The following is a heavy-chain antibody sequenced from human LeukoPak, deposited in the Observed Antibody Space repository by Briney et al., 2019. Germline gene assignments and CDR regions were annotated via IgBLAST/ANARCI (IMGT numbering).Heavy chain of an antibody. V-gene: IGHV3-21*01. CDR3: ARVATIKGVYYYYYYMDV. CDR2: ISSSSSYI. Sequence: GGSLRLSCAASGFTFSSYSMNWVRQAPGKGLEWVSSISSSSSYIYYADSVKGRFTISRDNAKNSLYLQMNSLRAEDTAVYYCARVATIKGVYYYYYYMDVWGKGTTVTVSS. J-gene: IGHJ6*03. D-gene: IGHD5-12*01. CDR1: GFTFSSYS.